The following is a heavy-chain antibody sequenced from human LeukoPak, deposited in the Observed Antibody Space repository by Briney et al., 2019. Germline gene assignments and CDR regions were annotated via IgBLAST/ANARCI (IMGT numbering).Heavy chain of an antibody. D-gene: IGHD2-2*01. CDR3: ARDKPAAIRRYYYYGMDV. J-gene: IGHJ6*02. Sequence: GASVNVSCKASGGTFSSYAISWVRQAPGQGLEWMGGIIPIFGTANYAQKFQGRVTITADESTSTAYMELSSLRSEDTAVYYCARDKPAAIRRYYYYGMDVWGQGTTVTVSS. V-gene: IGHV1-69*13. CDR2: IIPIFGTA. CDR1: GGTFSSYA.